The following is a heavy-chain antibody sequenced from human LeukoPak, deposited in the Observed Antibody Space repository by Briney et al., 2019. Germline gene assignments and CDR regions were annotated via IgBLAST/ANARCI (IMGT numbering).Heavy chain of an antibody. J-gene: IGHJ4*02. V-gene: IGHV1-69*04. CDR3: ARGEITMVRGVIIYVLDY. Sequence: SVKVSCKASGGTFSNYAISWVRQAPGQGLEWMGRIIPILGIANYAQKFQGRVTITADKSTSTAYMELSSLRSEDTAVYYCARGEITMVRGVIIYVLDYWGQGTLVTVSS. CDR1: GGTFSNYA. D-gene: IGHD3-10*01. CDR2: IIPILGIA.